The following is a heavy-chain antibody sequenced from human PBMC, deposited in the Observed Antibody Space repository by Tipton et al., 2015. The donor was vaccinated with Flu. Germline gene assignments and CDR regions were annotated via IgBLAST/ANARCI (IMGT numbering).Heavy chain of an antibody. V-gene: IGHV5-51*01. CDR3: ARPRLESSSWPIDF. CDR1: GYSFTSYW. CDR2: INPDDSDT. J-gene: IGHJ4*01. Sequence: QLVQFGAEVKKAGGPLKISCKGSGYSFTSYWIGWVRQMPGKGLEWMGIINPDDSDTRYSPSFHGQVTISVDKSIRTAYLQWSSLKASDTAIYYCARPRLESSSWPIDFWGRGTLVTVSS. D-gene: IGHD6-13*01.